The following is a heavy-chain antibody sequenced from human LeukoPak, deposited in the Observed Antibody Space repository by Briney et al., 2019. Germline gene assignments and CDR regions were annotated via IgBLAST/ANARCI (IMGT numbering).Heavy chain of an antibody. CDR1: GGTFSSYA. D-gene: IGHD2-15*01. J-gene: IGHJ4*02. Sequence: GASVKVSCKASGGTFSSYAISWVRQAPGQGLEWMGRIIPILGIANYAQKFQGRVTITADKSTSTAYMELSSLRSEDTAVYYCAREFGDRSGGSCYRTYPIDYWGQGTLVTVSS. CDR3: AREFGDRSGGSCYRTYPIDY. V-gene: IGHV1-69*04. CDR2: IIPILGIA.